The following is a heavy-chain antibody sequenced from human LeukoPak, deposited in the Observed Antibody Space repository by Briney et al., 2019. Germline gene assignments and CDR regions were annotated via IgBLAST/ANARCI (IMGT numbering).Heavy chain of an antibody. CDR3: ARASGRGDGSSGYYNYYGMDV. CDR1: GFTVSSNY. J-gene: IGHJ6*02. CDR2: IYSGGST. Sequence: PGGSLRLSCAASGFTVSSNYMSWARQAPGKGLEWVSVIYSGGSTYYADSVKGRFTISRDNSKNTLYLQMNSLRAEDTAVYYCARASGRGDGSSGYYNYYGMDVWGQGTTVTVSS. V-gene: IGHV3-53*01. D-gene: IGHD3-22*01.